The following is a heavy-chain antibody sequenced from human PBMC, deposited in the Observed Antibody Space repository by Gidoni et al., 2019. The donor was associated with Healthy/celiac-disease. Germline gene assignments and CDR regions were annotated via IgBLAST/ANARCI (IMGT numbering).Heavy chain of an antibody. Sequence: EVQLVQSGAEVKKPGASLKISCKGSGYSFTNYWIGWVRQMPGKGLEWMGIIYPGDSERRYSPSFQGQVSISADKSISTAYLQWSSLKAADTAMYYCARPSRYGSSRYAGAFDIWGQGTMITVSS. V-gene: IGHV5-51*03. CDR2: IYPGDSER. CDR1: GYSFTNYW. D-gene: IGHD6-13*01. CDR3: ARPSRYGSSRYAGAFDI. J-gene: IGHJ3*02.